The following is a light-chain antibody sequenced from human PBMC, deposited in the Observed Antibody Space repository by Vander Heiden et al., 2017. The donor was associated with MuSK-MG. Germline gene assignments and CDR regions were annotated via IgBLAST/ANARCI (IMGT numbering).Light chain of an antibody. V-gene: IGLV3-19*01. CDR1: SLRGCY. J-gene: IGLJ1*01. CDR2: GNK. Sequence: SSELTQDRAVYVALGQRVRITCQGNSLRGCYESWYAPKPGQDTALVFDGNKNRPSAIPDRFSVSSSGNTTSSTITGAQAEDEADYYCNSRDNSGNHLYVFGTGTKVTDL. CDR3: NSRDNSGNHLYV.